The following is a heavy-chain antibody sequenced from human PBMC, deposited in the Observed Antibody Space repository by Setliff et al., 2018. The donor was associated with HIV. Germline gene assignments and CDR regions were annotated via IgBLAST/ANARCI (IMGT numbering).Heavy chain of an antibody. CDR3: ARSGYCVGGTCYRGPLEY. V-gene: IGHV4-34*01. CDR1: GGSFSDYS. J-gene: IGHJ4*02. D-gene: IGHD2-15*01. Sequence: SETLSLTCAVYGGSFSDYSWTWIRQAPGKGLEWIGETSHNGETKISVSLKNRVAMSVATSKRQFSLQLRSVTAADTAMYYCARSGYCVGGTCYRGPLEYWGQGVLVTVSS. CDR2: TSHNGET.